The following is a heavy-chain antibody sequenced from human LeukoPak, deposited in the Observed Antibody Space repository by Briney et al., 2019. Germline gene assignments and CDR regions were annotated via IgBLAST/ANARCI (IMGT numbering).Heavy chain of an antibody. J-gene: IGHJ6*03. CDR3: ARGHPPNYDSSGYYWYYYYYYMDV. CDR1: GFIFSNYA. Sequence: GGSLRLSCAASGFIFSNYAMSWVRQAPGKGLQWVSAFSGSGGSTYYADSVKGRFAISRDNSRNTLYLQMNSLRAEDTAVYYCARGHPPNYDSSGYYWYYYYYYMDVWGKGTTVTVSS. CDR2: FSGSGGST. D-gene: IGHD3-22*01. V-gene: IGHV3-23*01.